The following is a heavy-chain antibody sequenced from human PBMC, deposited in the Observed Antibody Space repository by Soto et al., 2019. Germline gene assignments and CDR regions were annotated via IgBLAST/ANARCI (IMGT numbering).Heavy chain of an antibody. Sequence: PSETLSLTCTVSGGSISSYYWSWIRQPPGKGLEWIGYIYYSGSTNYNPSLKSRVTISVDTSKNQFSLKLSSVTAADTAVYYCARGVLLWFGESNTYYFDYWGQGTLVTVSS. D-gene: IGHD3-10*01. CDR3: ARGVLLWFGESNTYYFDY. CDR2: IYYSGST. V-gene: IGHV4-59*08. J-gene: IGHJ4*02. CDR1: GGSISSYY.